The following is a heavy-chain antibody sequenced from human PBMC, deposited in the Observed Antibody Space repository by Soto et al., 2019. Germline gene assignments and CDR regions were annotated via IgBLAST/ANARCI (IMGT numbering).Heavy chain of an antibody. V-gene: IGHV4-59*02. J-gene: IGHJ4*02. D-gene: IGHD3-3*01. CDR3: ARDGVGPFDH. CDR1: GGSGSTYY. CDR2: TSYSGNT. Sequence: SETLSLTCTISGGSGSTYYWSWIRQPPGKELEWIGLTSYSGNTNYNPSLKSRVAMAVDTSKNQFSLTLSSVTAADTAVYYCARDGVGPFDHWGQGTLVTVSS.